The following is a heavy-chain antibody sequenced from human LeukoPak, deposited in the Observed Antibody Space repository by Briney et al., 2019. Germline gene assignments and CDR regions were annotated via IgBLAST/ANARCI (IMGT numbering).Heavy chain of an antibody. J-gene: IGHJ4*02. D-gene: IGHD6-13*01. CDR2: INSDGTST. CDR3: ARGDPGYSSSWYL. CDR1: GFTFSSYW. V-gene: IGHV3-74*01. Sequence: EGSLRLSCAASGFTFSSYWMHWVRQAPRKGLVWVSRINSDGTSTSYAASVKGRFTISRDNAKNTLYLQMNSLRAEDTAVYYCARGDPGYSSSWYLWGQGTLVTVSS.